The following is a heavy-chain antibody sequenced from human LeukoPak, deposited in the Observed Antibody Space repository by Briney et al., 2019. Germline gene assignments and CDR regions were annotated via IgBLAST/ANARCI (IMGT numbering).Heavy chain of an antibody. D-gene: IGHD3-16*01. CDR2: TSGSGGST. V-gene: IGHV3-23*01. CDR3: AKHGSWGGYYFDY. CDR1: GFTFSSYA. J-gene: IGHJ4*02. Sequence: GGSLRLSCAASGFTFSSYAMSWVRKAPGKGLEWVSATSGSGGSTYYADSVKGRFTISRDNSKNTLYLQMNSLRAEDTAVYYCAKHGSWGGYYFDYWGQGTLVTVSS.